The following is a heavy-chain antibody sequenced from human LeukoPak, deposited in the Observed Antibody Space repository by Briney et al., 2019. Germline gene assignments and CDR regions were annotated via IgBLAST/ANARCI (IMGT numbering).Heavy chain of an antibody. CDR1: GGSISSYY. CDR2: IYYSGST. CDR3: AREFGGGMDV. J-gene: IGHJ6*02. Sequence: SETLSLTCTVSGGSISSYYWSWIRQPPGKGLEWIGYIYYSGSTNYNPSLKSRVTISVDTSKNQLSLKLSSVTAAGTAVYYCAREFGGGMDVWGQGTTVTVSS. V-gene: IGHV4-59*01. D-gene: IGHD3-10*01.